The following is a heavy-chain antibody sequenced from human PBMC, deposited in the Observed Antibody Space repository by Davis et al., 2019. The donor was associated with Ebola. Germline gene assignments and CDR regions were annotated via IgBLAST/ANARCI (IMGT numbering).Heavy chain of an antibody. V-gene: IGHV4-59*01. CDR1: GGSFNGYY. CDR2: IYSNGGT. D-gene: IGHD2-15*01. J-gene: IGHJ4*02. Sequence: SETLSLTCAVYGGSFNGYYWNWIRQPPGKGLEWIGYIYSNGGTEYNPSLKSRVTMSVDTSKNQFSLKLNSVTAADTAVYYCARTDRVCTGGTCYSGNDFDYWGQGALVTVSS. CDR3: ARTDRVCTGGTCYSGNDFDY.